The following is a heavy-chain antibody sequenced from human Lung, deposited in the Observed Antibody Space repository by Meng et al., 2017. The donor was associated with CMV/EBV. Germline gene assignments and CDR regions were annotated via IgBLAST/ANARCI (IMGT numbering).Heavy chain of an antibody. CDR1: CFRFSDYP. D-gene: IGHD1-1*01. CDR2: SSSGDKPI. V-gene: IGHV3-23*03. J-gene: IGHJ4*02. CDR3: AKVRCLGSTWNDY. Sequence: AAACFRFSDYPLLWVRQAPGKGMKCVSVSSSGDKPIYDADSVRCRFTISSDDSKNTVYLQMNSLGAEDTAIYYCAKVRCLGSTWNDYWGQGTLVTVSS.